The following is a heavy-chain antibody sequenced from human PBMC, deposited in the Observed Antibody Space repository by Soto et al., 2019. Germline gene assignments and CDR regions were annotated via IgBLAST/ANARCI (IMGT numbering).Heavy chain of an antibody. CDR2: INPSGGST. D-gene: IGHD6-13*01. J-gene: IGHJ6*02. CDR1: GYTFTSYY. V-gene: IGHV1-46*01. CDR3: ARGGVFPSSSWTYYYYYGMDV. Sequence: GASVKVSCKASGYTFTSYYMHWVRQAPGQGLEWMGIINPSGGSTSYAQKFQGRVTMTRDTSTSTVYMELSSLRSEDTAVYCCARGGVFPSSSWTYYYYYGMDVWGQGTTVTVSS.